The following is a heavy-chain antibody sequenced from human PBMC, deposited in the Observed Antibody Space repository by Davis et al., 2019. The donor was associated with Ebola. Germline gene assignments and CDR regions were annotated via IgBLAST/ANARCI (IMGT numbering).Heavy chain of an antibody. D-gene: IGHD1-7*01. J-gene: IGHJ4*02. CDR2: ISYDGSYK. V-gene: IGHV3-30*18. Sequence: SCAASGFTFSSSGLHWVRQAPGKGLEWVAVISYDGSYKYYPDSVKGRFTISRDNSKNTLYLQMNSLRAEDTAVYYCAKWGSGTTVVLDYWGQGTLVTVSS. CDR3: AKWGSGTTVVLDY. CDR1: GFTFSSSG.